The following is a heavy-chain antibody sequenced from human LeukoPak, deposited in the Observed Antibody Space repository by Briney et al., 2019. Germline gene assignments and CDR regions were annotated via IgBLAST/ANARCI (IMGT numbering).Heavy chain of an antibody. Sequence: ASVKVSPEVSRYTLTDLSMHCVRQAPGKGLEWMGGFDPEDGERIFAEKFQGRVIMTEDTFTDTAYMELSSLTSEDTAVYYCSTLLSSNYLDHWGQGTLVTVAS. D-gene: IGHD2/OR15-2a*01. CDR2: FDPEDGER. J-gene: IGHJ4*02. CDR1: RYTLTDLS. V-gene: IGHV1-24*01. CDR3: STLLSSNYLDH.